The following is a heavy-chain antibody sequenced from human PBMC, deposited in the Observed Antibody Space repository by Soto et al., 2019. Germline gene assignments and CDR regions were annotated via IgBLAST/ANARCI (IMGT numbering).Heavy chain of an antibody. CDR1: GFTVSSNY. J-gene: IGHJ6*02. Sequence: RLSCAASGFTVSSNYMSWVRQAPGKGLEWVSVIYSGGSTYYADSVKGRFTISRDNSKNTLYLQMNSLRAEDTAVYYCARERQLSYGMDVWGQGTTVTVSS. CDR3: ARERQLSYGMDV. V-gene: IGHV3-53*01. CDR2: IYSGGST. D-gene: IGHD6-6*01.